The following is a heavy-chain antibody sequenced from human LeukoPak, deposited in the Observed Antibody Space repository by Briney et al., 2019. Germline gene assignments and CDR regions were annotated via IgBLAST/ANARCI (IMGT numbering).Heavy chain of an antibody. D-gene: IGHD3-22*01. CDR1: GFRYSHYG. Sequence: PGGTLRLSCVASGFRYSHYGMNWVRQAPGKGLEWVSGITSDSRGIYYADSVKGRFTIYRDNSKNTLYLQMNSLRAEDTAVYYCARDSNRITMIVVVRAFDIWGQGTMVTVSS. CDR2: ITSDSRGI. CDR3: ARDSNRITMIVVVRAFDI. V-gene: IGHV3-NL1*01. J-gene: IGHJ3*02.